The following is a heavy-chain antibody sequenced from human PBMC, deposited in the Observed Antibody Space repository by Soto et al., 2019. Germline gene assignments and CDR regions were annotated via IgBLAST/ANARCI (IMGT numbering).Heavy chain of an antibody. D-gene: IGHD3-22*01. J-gene: IGHJ4*02. Sequence: GASVKVSCKASGYTFTSYYIHWVRQAPGQGLEWMGIINPSGGSTSYAQKFQGRVTMTRDTSTSTVYMELSSLRSEDTAVYYCAIPYYDSSGYAGLDYWGQGTLVTVSS. V-gene: IGHV1-46*03. CDR2: INPSGGST. CDR3: AIPYYDSSGYAGLDY. CDR1: GYTFTSYY.